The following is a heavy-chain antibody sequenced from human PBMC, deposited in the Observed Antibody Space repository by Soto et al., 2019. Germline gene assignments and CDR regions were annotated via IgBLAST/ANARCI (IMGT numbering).Heavy chain of an antibody. CDR3: TKGTVFGPFDH. Sequence: GGSLRLSCTGSGSGFDESALSWVRQGPGKGLEWVGFIRTRDYGATTRYAASVKDRFTMSRDDSKNIVYLHMNSLKVEDTAMYYCTKGTVFGPFDHWGQGTQVTVSS. V-gene: IGHV3-49*04. D-gene: IGHD3-16*01. CDR2: IRTRDYGATT. J-gene: IGHJ5*02. CDR1: GSGFDESA.